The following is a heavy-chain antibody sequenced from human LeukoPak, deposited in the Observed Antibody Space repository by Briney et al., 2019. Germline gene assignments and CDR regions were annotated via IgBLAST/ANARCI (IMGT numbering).Heavy chain of an antibody. CDR3: ARSASRRIVGAIFDSDF. J-gene: IGHJ4*02. CDR2: ISSSSSYT. Sequence: PGGSLRLSCAASGFTFSDYYMSWIRQAPGKGLEWVSYISSSSSYTNYADSVKGRFTISRDNAKNSLYLQMNSLRAEDTAVYYCARSASRRIVGAIFDSDFWGQGTLVTVSS. CDR1: GFTFSDYY. D-gene: IGHD1-26*01. V-gene: IGHV3-11*06.